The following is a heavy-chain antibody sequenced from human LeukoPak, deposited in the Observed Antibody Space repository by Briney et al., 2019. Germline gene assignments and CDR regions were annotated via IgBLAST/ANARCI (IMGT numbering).Heavy chain of an antibody. Sequence: GGSLRLSCAASGFTVSSNYMSWVRQAPGKGLEWVSSISSSSSYIYYADSVKGRFTISRDNAKNSLYLLMNSLRAEDTAVYYCARALIRITIFGVVTDYGMDVWGQGTTVTVSS. V-gene: IGHV3-21*01. CDR3: ARALIRITIFGVVTDYGMDV. D-gene: IGHD3-3*01. J-gene: IGHJ6*02. CDR1: GFTVSSNY. CDR2: ISSSSSYI.